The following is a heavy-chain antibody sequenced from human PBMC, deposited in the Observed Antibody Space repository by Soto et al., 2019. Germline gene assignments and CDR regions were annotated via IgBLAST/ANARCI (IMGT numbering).Heavy chain of an antibody. CDR1: GFTFSSYS. J-gene: IGHJ3*02. D-gene: IGHD3-3*01. Sequence: GSLRLSCAASGFTFSSYSMNWVRQAPGKGLEWVSYISSSSSTIYYADSVKGRFTISRDNAKNSLYLQMNSLRAEDTAVYYCARGLGFWSGLNAFDISGRATIVTVSS. CDR2: ISSSSSTI. V-gene: IGHV3-48*01. CDR3: ARGLGFWSGLNAFDI.